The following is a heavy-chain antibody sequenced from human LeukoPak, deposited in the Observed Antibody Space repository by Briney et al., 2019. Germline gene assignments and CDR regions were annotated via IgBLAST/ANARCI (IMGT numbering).Heavy chain of an antibody. CDR3: AKYRPVPAAIRGWFDP. J-gene: IGHJ5*02. CDR1: GGSISSYY. CDR2: IYYSGST. D-gene: IGHD2-2*02. V-gene: IGHV4-59*08. Sequence: ASETLSLTCTVSGGSISSYYWSWIRQPPGKGLEWIGYIYYSGSTNYNPSLKSRVTISVDTSKNQFSLKLSSVTAADTAVYYCAKYRPVPAAIRGWFDPWGQGTLVTVSS.